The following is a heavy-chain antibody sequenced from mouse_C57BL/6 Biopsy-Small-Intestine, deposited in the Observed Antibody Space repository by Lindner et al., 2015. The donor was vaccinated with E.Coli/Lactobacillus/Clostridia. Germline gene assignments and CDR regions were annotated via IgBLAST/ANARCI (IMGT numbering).Heavy chain of an antibody. CDR3: ARSEGSSGFFDY. J-gene: IGHJ2*01. D-gene: IGHD3-2*02. Sequence: VQLQESGPELVKPGASVKIPCKASGYTFTDYNMDWVKQSHVKGLEWIGDVNPNSGGTIYNQKFKGKAILTVDKSSSTAYMELRSLTSEDSAVYYCARSEGSSGFFDYWGQGTTLTVSS. CDR1: GYTFTDYN. V-gene: IGHV1-18*01. CDR2: VNPNSGGT.